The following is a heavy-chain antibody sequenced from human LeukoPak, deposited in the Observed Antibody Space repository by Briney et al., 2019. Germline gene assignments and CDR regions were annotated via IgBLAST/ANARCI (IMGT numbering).Heavy chain of an antibody. CDR3: ARDLSKYSNGFL. CDR1: GGSISSSPDY. J-gene: IGHJ4*02. Sequence: SETLSLTCTVSGGSISSSPDYWGWIRQPPGKGLEWIGNIFYSGNTYYNPSLRSRAIISLDTSNNQFSLHLTSVTAADTAVYYCARDLSKYSNGFLWGLGIPVTVSS. CDR2: IFYSGNT. V-gene: IGHV4-39*07. D-gene: IGHD4-11*01.